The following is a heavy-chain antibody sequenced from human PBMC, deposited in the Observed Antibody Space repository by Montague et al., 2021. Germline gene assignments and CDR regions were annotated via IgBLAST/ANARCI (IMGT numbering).Heavy chain of an antibody. CDR3: ARAGSLGNFDY. Sequence: CAISGDSVGRKRARWNWEKQTPERRLQRQGGRYYRPKWYNDYAVSVKSRVTINPDTSKNQFSLQLNSVTPEDSAVYYCARAGSLGNFDYWGQGTLVTVSS. V-gene: IGHV6-1*01. D-gene: IGHD3-10*01. J-gene: IGHJ4*02. CDR1: GDSVGRKRAR. CDR2: RYYRPKWYN.